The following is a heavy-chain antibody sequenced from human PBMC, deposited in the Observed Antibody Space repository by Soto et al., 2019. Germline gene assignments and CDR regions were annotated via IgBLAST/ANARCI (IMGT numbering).Heavy chain of an antibody. CDR3: ARDGFRVAGNGYYYYGMDV. CDR2: ISSSSSTI. V-gene: IGHV3-48*02. Sequence: PGGSLRLSCAASGFTFSSYSMNWVRQAPGKGLEWVSYISSSSSTIYYADSVKGRFTISRDNAKNSLYLQMNSLRDEDTAVYYCARDGFRVAGNGYYYYGMDVWGQGTTVTVSS. J-gene: IGHJ6*02. CDR1: GFTFSSYS. D-gene: IGHD6-19*01.